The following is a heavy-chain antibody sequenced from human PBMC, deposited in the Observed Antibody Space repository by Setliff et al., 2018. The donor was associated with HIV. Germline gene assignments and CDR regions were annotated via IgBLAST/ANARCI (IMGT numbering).Heavy chain of an antibody. Sequence: ASVKVSCKASGYTFTSYYIHWVRQAPGQGLEWMGVITPRTGSTTYAQKFQGRVTITRDTSASTAYMELSSLRSEDTAVYYCARDPTVVMSYYYYGMDVWGQGTTVTVSS. V-gene: IGHV1-46*01. CDR3: ARDPTVVMSYYYYGMDV. CDR2: ITPRTGST. J-gene: IGHJ6*02. CDR1: GYTFTSYY. D-gene: IGHD2-15*01.